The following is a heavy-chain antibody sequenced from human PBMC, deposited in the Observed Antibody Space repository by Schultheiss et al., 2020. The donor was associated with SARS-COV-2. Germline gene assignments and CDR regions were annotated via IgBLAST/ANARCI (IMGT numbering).Heavy chain of an antibody. CDR1: GFTFSSYE. J-gene: IGHJ6*02. D-gene: IGHD6-19*01. V-gene: IGHV3-48*03. CDR2: ISSSGSTI. Sequence: GESLKISCAASGFTFSSYEMNWVRQAPGKGLEWVSYISSSGSTIYYADSVKGRFTISRDNAKNSLYLQMNSLRAEDTAVYYCARALRLGQWLVHPYYGMDVWGQGTTVTVSS. CDR3: ARALRLGQWLVHPYYGMDV.